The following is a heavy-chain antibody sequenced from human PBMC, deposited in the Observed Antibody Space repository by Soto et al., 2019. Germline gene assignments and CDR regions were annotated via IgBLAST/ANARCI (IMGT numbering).Heavy chain of an antibody. V-gene: IGHV4-59*01. Sequence: SETLSLTCTVSGGSISGDHWNWIRQPPGKGLEWIAYVSSSGSTKYNPSLKSRVTISIDTTKNQFSLRLSSVTAADTAVYYCASGFYDSRGYSEAFDIWGQGTTVTVSS. CDR2: VSSSGST. D-gene: IGHD3-22*01. CDR1: GGSISGDH. J-gene: IGHJ3*02. CDR3: ASGFYDSRGYSEAFDI.